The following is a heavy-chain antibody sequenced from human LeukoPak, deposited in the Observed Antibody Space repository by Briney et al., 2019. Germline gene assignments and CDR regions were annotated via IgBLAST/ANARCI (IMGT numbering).Heavy chain of an antibody. CDR2: IYYSGST. CDR3: ARTIRENYGEQLRYYYYYYMDV. D-gene: IGHD4-17*01. J-gene: IGHJ6*03. CDR1: GGSFSGYY. V-gene: IGHV4-59*01. Sequence: PSETLSLTCAVYGGSFSGYYWSWIRQPPGKGLEWIGYIYYSGSTNYNPSLKSRVTISVDTSKNQFSLKLSSVTAADTAVYYCARTIRENYGEQLRYYYYYYMDVWGKGTTVTVSS.